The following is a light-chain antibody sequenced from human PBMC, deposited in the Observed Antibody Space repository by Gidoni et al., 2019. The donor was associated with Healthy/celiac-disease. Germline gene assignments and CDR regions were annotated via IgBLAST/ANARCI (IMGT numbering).Light chain of an antibody. Sequence: DIQMTQSPSSLSASVGDRVTITCRARQSISSYLNWYQQKPGKAPKLLIYAASSLQSGVPSRFSGSGSGTDFTLTISSLQPEDFATYYCQQSYSTPEVTFXQXTRLEIK. CDR2: AAS. CDR3: QQSYSTPEVT. J-gene: IGKJ5*01. CDR1: QSISSY. V-gene: IGKV1-39*01.